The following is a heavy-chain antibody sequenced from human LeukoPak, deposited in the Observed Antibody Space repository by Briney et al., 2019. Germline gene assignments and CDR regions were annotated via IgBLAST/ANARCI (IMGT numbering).Heavy chain of an antibody. Sequence: PGGSLRLSCAASGFTFSSYSMNWVRQAPGKGLEWVSFISRSSSYIHYTDSVKGRFTISRDNAKNSLYLQMNSLRAEDTAVYYCARRVTTFDYWGQGTLVTVSS. V-gene: IGHV3-21*01. J-gene: IGHJ4*02. CDR2: ISRSSSYI. CDR1: GFTFSSYS. D-gene: IGHD5-18*01. CDR3: ARRVTTFDY.